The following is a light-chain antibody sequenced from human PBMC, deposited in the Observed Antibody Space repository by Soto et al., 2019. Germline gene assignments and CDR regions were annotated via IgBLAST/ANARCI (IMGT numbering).Light chain of an antibody. CDR2: DAS. V-gene: IGKV1-39*01. CDR1: QDISDY. Sequence: DFQMTQSPSSLSASVGDRVTITCQASQDISDYLNWYQQKPGAAPKLLIYDASNLETGVPSRFSGSGSGTDFTLTISSLQPEDFATYHCQQSYSIPITFGQGTRLEIK. J-gene: IGKJ5*01. CDR3: QQSYSIPIT.